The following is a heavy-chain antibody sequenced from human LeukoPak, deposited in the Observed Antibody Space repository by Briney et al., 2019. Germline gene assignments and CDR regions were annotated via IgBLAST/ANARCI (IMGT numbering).Heavy chain of an antibody. CDR2: INPNSSGT. V-gene: IGHV1-2*02. CDR3: AREAFVNSRDNDYGLWTY. CDR1: GYTFTDYY. J-gene: IGHJ4*02. D-gene: IGHD5-12*01. Sequence: ASLKVSCKASGYTFTDYYMRWVRRAPRQGLEWMGWINPNSSGTNYAQKFQGRVTMTRDTSISTTYMELSRLRSDDTAVYYCAREAFVNSRDNDYGLWTYWGQGTLVTVSS.